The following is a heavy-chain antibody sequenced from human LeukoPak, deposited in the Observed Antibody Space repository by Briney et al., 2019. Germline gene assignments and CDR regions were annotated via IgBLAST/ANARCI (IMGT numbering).Heavy chain of an antibody. CDR1: GYTFTSYG. D-gene: IGHD6-6*01. Sequence: SVKVSCKASGYTFTSYGISWVRQAPGQGLEWMGGIIPIFGTANYAQKFQGRVTITADESTSTAYMELSSLRYQDTAVYYCASLAARQTYYFDYWGQGTLVTVSS. J-gene: IGHJ4*02. CDR2: IIPIFGTA. CDR3: ASLAARQTYYFDY. V-gene: IGHV1-69*13.